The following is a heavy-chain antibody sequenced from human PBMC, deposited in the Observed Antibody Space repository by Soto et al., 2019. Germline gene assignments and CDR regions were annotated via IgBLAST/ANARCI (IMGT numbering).Heavy chain of an antibody. V-gene: IGHV1-69*13. Sequence: SVKVSCKASGGTFSSYAISWVRQAPGQGLEWMGGIIPIFGTANYAQKFQGRVTITADESTSTAYMELSSLRSEDTAVYYCARDPARYDFWSGYSELNYGMDVWGQGTTVTVSS. CDR3: ARDPARYDFWSGYSELNYGMDV. J-gene: IGHJ6*02. CDR1: GGTFSSYA. CDR2: IIPIFGTA. D-gene: IGHD3-3*01.